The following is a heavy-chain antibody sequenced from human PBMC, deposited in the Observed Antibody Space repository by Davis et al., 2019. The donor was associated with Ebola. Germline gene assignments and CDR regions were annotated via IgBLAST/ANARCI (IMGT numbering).Heavy chain of an antibody. Sequence: MPSETLSLTCTVSGGSISSYYWSWIRQPPGKGLEWIGYIYYSGSTNYNPSLKSRVPISVDTSKNQFSLKLSSVIAADTAVYYWTLASGYVDYWGQGTLVTVSS. CDR2: IYYSGST. J-gene: IGHJ4*02. CDR3: TLASGYVDY. D-gene: IGHD1-26*01. V-gene: IGHV4-59*01. CDR1: GGSISSYY.